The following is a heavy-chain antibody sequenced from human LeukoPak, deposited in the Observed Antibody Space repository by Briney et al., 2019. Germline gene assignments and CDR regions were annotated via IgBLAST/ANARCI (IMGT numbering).Heavy chain of an antibody. CDR1: EGTFSIYA. V-gene: IGHV1-69*04. J-gene: IGHJ3*02. Sequence: GASVKLSYSSAEGTFSIYATSRVRLAPGQGLEWMGRIIPILGIANYAQKFQGRVTITADKSTSTAYMELSSLRSEDTAVYYCASPWFMVHDAFHIWGQGTMVTVSS. D-gene: IGHD3-10*01. CDR2: IIPILGIA. CDR3: ASPWFMVHDAFHI.